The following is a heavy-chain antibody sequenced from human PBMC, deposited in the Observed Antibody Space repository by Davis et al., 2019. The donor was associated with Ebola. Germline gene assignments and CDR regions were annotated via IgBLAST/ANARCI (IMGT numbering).Heavy chain of an antibody. D-gene: IGHD2-15*01. CDR1: GFPFSNFV. CDR3: ARSGRLDY. CDR2: ISYDGSNK. Sequence: GESLKISCAASGFPFSNFVMSWVRQAPGKGLEWVAVISYDGSNKYYADSVKGRFTISRDNSKNTLYLQMNSLRAEDTAVYYCARSGRLDYWGQGTLVNVSS. V-gene: IGHV3-30-3*01. J-gene: IGHJ4*02.